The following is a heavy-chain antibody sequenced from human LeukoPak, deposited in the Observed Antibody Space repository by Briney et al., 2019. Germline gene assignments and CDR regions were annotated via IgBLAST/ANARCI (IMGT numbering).Heavy chain of an antibody. J-gene: IGHJ6*03. Sequence: GGSLRLSCAASGFTVSSNYMSWVRQAPGKGLEWVSVIYSGGTTSYADSVKGRFTISRDNSKNTLYLQMDSLRAEDTAVYYCATDNIRSGGTPFDHYYMDVWGKGTTVTVSS. CDR3: ATDNIRSGGTPFDHYYMDV. D-gene: IGHD3-3*01. CDR2: IYSGGTT. V-gene: IGHV3-66*02. CDR1: GFTVSSNY.